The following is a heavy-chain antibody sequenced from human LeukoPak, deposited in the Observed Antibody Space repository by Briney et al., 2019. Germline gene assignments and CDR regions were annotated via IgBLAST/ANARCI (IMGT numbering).Heavy chain of an antibody. CDR1: GFTFSSYS. Sequence: GGSLRLSCAASGFTFSSYSMNWVRQAPGKGLEWVSSISSSSSYIYYADSVKGRFTISRDNAKNSLYLQMNSLRAEDTAVYYCARDAGYCSSTSCYANFDYWGQGTLVTVSS. V-gene: IGHV3-21*01. CDR3: ARDAGYCSSTSCYANFDY. CDR2: ISSSSSYI. D-gene: IGHD2-2*01. J-gene: IGHJ4*02.